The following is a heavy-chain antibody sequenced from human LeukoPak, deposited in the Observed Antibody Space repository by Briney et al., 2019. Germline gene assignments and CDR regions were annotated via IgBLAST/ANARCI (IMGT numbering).Heavy chain of an antibody. J-gene: IGHJ3*02. CDR3: ARAALYYYDSSGYHPAAFDI. CDR1: GGSISSSSYY. D-gene: IGHD3-22*01. Sequence: SETLSLTCTVSGGSISSSSYYWGWIRQPPGKGLEWIGSIYYSGSTNYNPSLKSRVTISVDTSKNQFSLKLSSVTAADTAVYYCARAALYYYDSSGYHPAAFDIWGQGTMVTVSS. V-gene: IGHV4-39*07. CDR2: IYYSGST.